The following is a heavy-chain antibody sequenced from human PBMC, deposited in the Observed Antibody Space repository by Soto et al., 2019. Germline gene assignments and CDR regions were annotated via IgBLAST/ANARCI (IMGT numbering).Heavy chain of an antibody. Sequence: QVQLQEMGPGLVNPSQTLTITCTVSGGSVNSAYWSWIRQLPGKGLEWMGNIYHTGRTFYNPSVKSRVAISIDTSKPLFSLKMRSVTAADTAVYYRARTDAYNSSFFDSWGQGTVVTVSS. J-gene: IGHJ4*02. CDR3: ARTDAYNSSFFDS. CDR2: IYHTGRT. CDR1: GGSVNSAY. D-gene: IGHD6-6*01. V-gene: IGHV4-31*03.